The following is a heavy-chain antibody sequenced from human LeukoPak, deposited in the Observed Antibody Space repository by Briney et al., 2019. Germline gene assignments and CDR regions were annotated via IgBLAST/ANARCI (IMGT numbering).Heavy chain of an antibody. Sequence: GGSLRLSCAASGFTFSSYSMNWVRQAPGKGLEWVSSISSSSSSYIYYADSVKGRFTISRDDAKNSLYLQMNSLRAEDTAVYYCARTTTVVSGGFGYWGQGTLVTVSS. CDR1: GFTFSSYS. CDR2: ISSSSSSYI. V-gene: IGHV3-21*01. CDR3: ARTTTVVSGGFGY. D-gene: IGHD4-23*01. J-gene: IGHJ4*02.